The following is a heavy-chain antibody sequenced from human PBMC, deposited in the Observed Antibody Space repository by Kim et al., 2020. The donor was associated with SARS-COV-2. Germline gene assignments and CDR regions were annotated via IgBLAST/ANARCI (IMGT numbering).Heavy chain of an antibody. V-gene: IGHV4-34*01. Sequence: SETLSLTCAVYGGSFSGYYWSWIRQPPGKGLEWIGEINHSGSTNYNPSLKSRVTISVDTSKNQFSLKLSSVTAADTAVYYCARGKVAGWLRLAAEVDYWGQGTLVTVSS. CDR1: GGSFSGYY. J-gene: IGHJ4*02. CDR2: INHSGST. D-gene: IGHD5-12*01. CDR3: ARGKVAGWLRLAAEVDY.